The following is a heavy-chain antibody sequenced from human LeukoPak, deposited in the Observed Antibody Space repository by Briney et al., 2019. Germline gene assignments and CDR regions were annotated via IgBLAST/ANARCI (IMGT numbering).Heavy chain of an antibody. CDR2: INYDGNDT. CDR3: ARNWWGIDY. CDR1: GFRFSDYW. J-gene: IGHJ4*02. V-gene: IGHV3-74*01. D-gene: IGHD2-8*02. Sequence: GGSLRLSCAASGFRFSDYWMHWVRQSPDKGLVWVSRINYDGNDTSYADSVWGRFIISRDNTKNTLYLQMSSLKIEDTAVYYCARNWWGIDYWGPGTLVTVSS.